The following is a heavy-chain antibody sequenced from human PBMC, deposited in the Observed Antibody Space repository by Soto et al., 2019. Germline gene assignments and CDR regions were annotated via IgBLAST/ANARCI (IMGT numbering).Heavy chain of an antibody. V-gene: IGHV5-51*01. CDR2: IYPGDSDT. CDR3: ARRSSYSGSYYLDY. J-gene: IGHJ4*02. CDR1: GYSFTSYW. Sequence: GESLKISCKGSGYSFTSYWIGWVRQMPGKGLEWMGIIYPGDSDTRYSPSFQGQVTISRDNAKNTLYLQMNSLRAEDTAVYYCARRSSYSGSYYLDYWGQGTLVTVSS. D-gene: IGHD1-26*01.